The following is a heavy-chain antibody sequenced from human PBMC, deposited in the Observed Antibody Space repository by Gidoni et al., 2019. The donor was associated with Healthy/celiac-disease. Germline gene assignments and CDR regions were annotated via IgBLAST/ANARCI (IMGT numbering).Heavy chain of an antibody. D-gene: IGHD3-10*01. CDR3: ARLYYYYFDY. V-gene: IGHV4-59*01. CDR1: GGSISSYY. Sequence: QVQLQESGPGLVKPSETLSLTCTVSGGSISSYYWSWIRQPPGKGLEWIGYIYYSGGTNYNPSLKSRVTISVDTSKNQFSLKLSSVTAADTAVYYCARLYYYYFDYWGQGTLVTVSS. CDR2: IYYSGGT. J-gene: IGHJ4*02.